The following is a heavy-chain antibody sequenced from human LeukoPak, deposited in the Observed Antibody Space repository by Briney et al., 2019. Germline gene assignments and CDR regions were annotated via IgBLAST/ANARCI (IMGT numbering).Heavy chain of an antibody. CDR2: IYYSGST. D-gene: IGHD5-24*01. V-gene: IGHV4-39*01. CDR1: GGSISSSPYY. CDR3: VRHGGGYNSYFDY. J-gene: IGHJ4*02. Sequence: SETLSLTCTVSGGSISSSPYYWGCIRQPPGKGLEWIGTIYYSGSTYYNPSLKSRLTMSVDTSKNQFSLKLSSVTAADTAVYYCVRHGGGYNSYFDYSGQGTLVTVSS.